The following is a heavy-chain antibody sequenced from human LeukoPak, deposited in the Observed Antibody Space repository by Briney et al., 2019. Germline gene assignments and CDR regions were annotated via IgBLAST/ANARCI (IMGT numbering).Heavy chain of an antibody. Sequence: GASVKVSCKASGGTFSSYAISWVRQAPGQGLEWMGRIIPILGIANYAQKFQGRVTITADKSTSTAYMELSSLRSEDTAVYYCARDRLGGGNFPDWGQGTLVTVSS. CDR3: ARDRLGGGNFPD. J-gene: IGHJ4*02. CDR1: GGTFSSYA. D-gene: IGHD4-23*01. CDR2: IIPILGIA. V-gene: IGHV1-69*04.